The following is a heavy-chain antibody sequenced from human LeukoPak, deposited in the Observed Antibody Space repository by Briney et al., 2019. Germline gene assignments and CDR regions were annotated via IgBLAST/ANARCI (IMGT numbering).Heavy chain of an antibody. V-gene: IGHV4-34*01. CDR1: GGSFSGYY. D-gene: IGHD3-22*01. CDR2: INHSGSA. CDR3: ATRGDYSDTSGNSYDALDI. Sequence: PSETLSLTCAVYGGSFSGYYWSWIRQPPGKGLEWIREINHSGSADYNPSLKSRVTVSADPSKTQFSLKLTSVTAADTAVYYCATRGDYSDTSGNSYDALDIWGQGTMVTVSS. J-gene: IGHJ3*02.